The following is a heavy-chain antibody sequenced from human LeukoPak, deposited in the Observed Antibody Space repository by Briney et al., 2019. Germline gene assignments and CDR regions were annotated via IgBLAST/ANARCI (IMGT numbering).Heavy chain of an antibody. CDR2: ISWNSGSI. V-gene: IGHV3-9*01. D-gene: IGHD6-13*01. Sequence: GGSLRLSCAASGFTFDDYAMHWVRQAPGKGLEWVSGISWNSGSIGYADSVKGRFTISRDNAKNSLYLQMNSLRAEDTALYYCAKDLRYSAAAANFDYWGQGTLVTVSS. CDR3: AKDLRYSAAAANFDY. CDR1: GFTFDDYA. J-gene: IGHJ4*02.